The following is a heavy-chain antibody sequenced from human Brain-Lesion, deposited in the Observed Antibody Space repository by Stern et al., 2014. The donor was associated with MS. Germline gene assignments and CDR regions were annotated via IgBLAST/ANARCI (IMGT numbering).Heavy chain of an antibody. V-gene: IGHV4-61*02. CDR3: ARASAPLYSGNWFDS. Sequence: QVQLQESGPGLVKPSQTLSVTCTVSGDSISRDNYFWSWIRQAAGKRLEWIGRIHASWSTFYNPSLKSRVTISVDPSKTQFSLKLNSVTAEDTAVYYCARASAPLYSGNWFDSWGQGTLVSVSS. CDR1: GDSISRDNYF. CDR2: IHASWST. D-gene: IGHD5-18*01. J-gene: IGHJ5*01.